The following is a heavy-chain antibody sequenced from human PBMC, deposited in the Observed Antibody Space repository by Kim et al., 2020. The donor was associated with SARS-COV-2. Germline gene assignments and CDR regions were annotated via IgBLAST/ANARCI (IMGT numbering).Heavy chain of an antibody. CDR3: ARDRPVAAAGSYFDY. J-gene: IGHJ4*02. Sequence: SETLSLTCTVSGGSISSGGYYWSWIRQHPGKGLEWIGYIYYSGSTYYNPSLKSRVTISVDTSKNQFSLKLSSVTAADTAVYYCARDRPVAAAGSYFDYWGQGTLVTVSS. CDR1: GGSISSGGYY. V-gene: IGHV4-31*03. D-gene: IGHD6-13*01. CDR2: IYYSGST.